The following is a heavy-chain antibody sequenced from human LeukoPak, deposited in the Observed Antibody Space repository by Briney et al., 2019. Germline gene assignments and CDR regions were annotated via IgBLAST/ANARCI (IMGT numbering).Heavy chain of an antibody. CDR1: GCSFSSYD. CDR3: APGDCSSTGCYVFDD. D-gene: IGHD2-2*01. V-gene: IGHV4-59*01. CDR2: ICNSGSN. J-gene: IGHJ4*02. Sequence: SETLSLTCTVSGCSFSSYDWSWIRQPPGKGLEWVGDICNSGSNNYNSSLNCRVTKSVDTSKSQFSLKLCSVTAGETAVYLCAPGDCSSTGCYVFDDWGEGSLVTASS.